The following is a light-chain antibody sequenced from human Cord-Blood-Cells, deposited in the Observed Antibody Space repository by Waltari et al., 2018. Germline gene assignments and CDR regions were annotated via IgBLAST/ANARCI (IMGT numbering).Light chain of an antibody. CDR3: QQYNNWPPLT. CDR1: QSVRIN. Sequence: EIVMTQAPATLSVSPVERATLSCRASQSVRINLAWYQQKPGQAPRLLIYGASTRATGIPARFSGSGSGTDFTLTISSLQSEDFAVYYCQQYNNWPPLTFGGGTKVAIK. CDR2: GAS. J-gene: IGKJ4*01. V-gene: IGKV3-15*01.